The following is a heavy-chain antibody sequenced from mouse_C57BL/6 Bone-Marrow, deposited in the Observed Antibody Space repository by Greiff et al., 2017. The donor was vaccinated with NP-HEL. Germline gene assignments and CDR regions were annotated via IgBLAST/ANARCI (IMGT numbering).Heavy chain of an antibody. CDR2: INPGSGGT. V-gene: IGHV1-54*01. J-gene: IGHJ4*01. CDR1: GYAFTNYL. Sequence: QVQLQQSGAELVRPGTSVKVSCKASGYAFTNYLIEWVKQRPGQGLEWIGVINPGSGGTNYNEKFKGKATLTADKSSSTAYMQLSSLTSEDSAVYFCARPLKYYGSSYAMDYWGQGTSVTVSS. CDR3: ARPLKYYGSSYAMDY. D-gene: IGHD1-1*01.